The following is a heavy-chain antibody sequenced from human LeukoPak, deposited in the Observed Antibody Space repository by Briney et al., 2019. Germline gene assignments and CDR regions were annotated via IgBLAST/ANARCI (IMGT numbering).Heavy chain of an antibody. CDR2: IRGVGDPA. J-gene: IGHJ4*02. D-gene: IGHD3/OR15-3a*01. CDR1: GFIFSSYA. Sequence: GSLRLSCVSSGFIFSSYAMSWVRQAPGKGLEWVSGIRGVGDPAYYAESVKGRFTIQRDNSKNTLYLNMNSLRAEDTALYYCAKDLSSGTGRGFDYWGQGTLVSVSS. CDR3: AKDLSSGTGRGFDY. V-gene: IGHV3-23*01.